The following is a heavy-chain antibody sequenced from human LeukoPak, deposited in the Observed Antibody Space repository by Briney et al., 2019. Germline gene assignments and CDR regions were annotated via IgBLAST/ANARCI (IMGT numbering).Heavy chain of an antibody. CDR3: ARDVLR. Sequence: SQTLSLTCTVSGGSISSGGYYWSSIRQRPGKGLEWIGYIYKTGSTYYNPSLKSRVSMSVDTSKNQFSLQLSSVTAADTAVYYCARDVLRWGQGTLVTVSS. V-gene: IGHV4-31*03. CDR2: IYKTGST. CDR1: GGSISSGGYY. J-gene: IGHJ4*02.